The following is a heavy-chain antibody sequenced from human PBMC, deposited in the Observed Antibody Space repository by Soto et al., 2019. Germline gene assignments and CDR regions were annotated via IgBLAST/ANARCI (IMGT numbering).Heavy chain of an antibody. D-gene: IGHD5-12*01. V-gene: IGHV3-21*01. CDR3: ARDSGYSGYDSWY. J-gene: IGHJ4*02. CDR1: GFTFSSYS. CDR2: ISSSSSYI. Sequence: EVQLVESGGGLVKPGGSLRLSCAASGFTFSSYSMNWVRQAPGKGLEWVSSISSSSSYIYYADSVKGRFTISRDNAKNSLYLQMNSLRAEDTAVYYCARDSGYSGYDSWYWGQGTLVTVSS.